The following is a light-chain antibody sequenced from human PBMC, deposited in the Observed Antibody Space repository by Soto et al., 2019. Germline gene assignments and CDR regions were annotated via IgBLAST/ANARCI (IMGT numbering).Light chain of an antibody. V-gene: IGLV2-14*01. CDR2: DVS. CDR1: RSDVGGYNY. J-gene: IGLJ1*01. Sequence: SVLTQPASVSGSPRQSSTNPCTGTRSDVGGYNYVSWYQQPPGKAPKLMIYDVSNRPSGVSNRFSGSKSGNTASLTISGLQAEDEADYYCSSYTSSSTLSFGTGTKVTVL. CDR3: SSYTSSSTLS.